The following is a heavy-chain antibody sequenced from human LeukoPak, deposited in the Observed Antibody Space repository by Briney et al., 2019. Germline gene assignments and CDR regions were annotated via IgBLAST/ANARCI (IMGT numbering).Heavy chain of an antibody. D-gene: IGHD5-12*01. J-gene: IGHJ5*02. V-gene: IGHV4-34*01. CDR1: GGSFSGYY. Sequence: SETLSLTCAVYGGSFSGYYWSWIRQPPGKGLEWIGEINHSGSTNYNPSLKSRVTISVDTSKNQFSLKLSSVTAADTAVYYCARHKPLRYSGYNNWFDPWGQGTLVTVSS. CDR2: INHSGST. CDR3: ARHKPLRYSGYNNWFDP.